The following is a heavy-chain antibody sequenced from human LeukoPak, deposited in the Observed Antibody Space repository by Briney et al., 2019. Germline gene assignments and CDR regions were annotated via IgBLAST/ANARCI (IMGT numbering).Heavy chain of an antibody. Sequence: SETLSLTCTVSGGSISSNYWNWIRQPPGKGLEWIGYFYYSGSTNYNPSLKSRVTISVDTSKSQFSLRLTSVTAADTAVYYCASGSAVAAAGGYWGQGTLVTVSS. CDR3: ASGSAVAAAGGY. D-gene: IGHD6-13*01. V-gene: IGHV4-59*01. CDR1: GGSISSNY. CDR2: FYYSGST. J-gene: IGHJ4*02.